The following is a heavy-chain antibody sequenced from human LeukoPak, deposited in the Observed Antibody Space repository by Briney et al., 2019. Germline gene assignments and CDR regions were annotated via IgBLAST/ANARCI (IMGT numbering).Heavy chain of an antibody. J-gene: IGHJ4*02. V-gene: IGHV4-30-4*01. CDR3: ARSRPYYYDSSGYYQN. Sequence: SETLSLTCAVYGGSFSGYYWSWIRQPPGKGLEWIGYIYYSGSTYYNPSLKSRVTISVDTSKNQFSLKLSSVTAADTAVYYCARSRPYYYDSSGYYQNWGQGTLVTVSS. CDR1: GGSFSGYY. CDR2: IYYSGST. D-gene: IGHD3-22*01.